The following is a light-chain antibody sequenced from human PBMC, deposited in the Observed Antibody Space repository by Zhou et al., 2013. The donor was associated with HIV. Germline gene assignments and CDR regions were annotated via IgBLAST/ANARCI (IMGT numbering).Light chain of an antibody. Sequence: EIVMTQSPATLSVSPGERATLSCRSSQRVSSNLAWYQQKPGQAPRLLVYGASTRATGIPDRFTGSGSGTDFTLTFTTLGPEDFAVYYCQQYANSPQTFGQGTKVEIK. J-gene: IGKJ2*01. V-gene: IGKV3D-15*01. CDR3: QQYANSPQT. CDR1: QRVSSN. CDR2: GAS.